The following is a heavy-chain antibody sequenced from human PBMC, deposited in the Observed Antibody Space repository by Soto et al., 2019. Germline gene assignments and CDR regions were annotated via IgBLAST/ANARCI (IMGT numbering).Heavy chain of an antibody. Sequence: EVQLVESGGGLIQPGGSLRLSCAASGFTVSSNYMSWVRQAPGKGLEWVSVIYSGGSTYYADSVKGRFTISRDNSKNTLYLQMNSLRAEDTAVYYCARVKGSFGVVIEDGMDVWGQGTTVTVSS. CDR2: IYSGGST. CDR3: ARVKGSFGVVIEDGMDV. J-gene: IGHJ6*02. V-gene: IGHV3-53*01. CDR1: GFTVSSNY. D-gene: IGHD3-3*01.